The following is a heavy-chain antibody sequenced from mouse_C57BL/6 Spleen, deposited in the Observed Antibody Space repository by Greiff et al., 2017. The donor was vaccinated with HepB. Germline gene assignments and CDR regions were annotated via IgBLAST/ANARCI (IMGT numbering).Heavy chain of an antibody. Sequence: QVQLQQPGAELVRPGTSVKLSCKASGYTFTSYWMHWVKQRPGQGLEWIGVIDPSDSYTNYNQKFKGKATLTVDTSSSTAYMQLSSLTSEDSAVYYCGKRGSVHFDGWGQGTTLTVSS. CDR3: GKRGSVHFDG. CDR1: GYTFTSYW. CDR2: IDPSDSYT. D-gene: IGHD3-1*01. V-gene: IGHV1-59*01. J-gene: IGHJ2*01.